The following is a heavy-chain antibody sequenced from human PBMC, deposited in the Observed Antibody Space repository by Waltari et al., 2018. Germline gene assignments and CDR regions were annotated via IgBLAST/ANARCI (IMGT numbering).Heavy chain of an antibody. V-gene: IGHV3-74*01. CDR2: INMDGSIT. CDR1: VSTLSMSR. J-gene: IGHJ4*02. Sequence: EVQLVESGGGLVQPGGSLTTSCAASVSTLSMSRLHWVRQAPGKGLVSVSHINMDGSITSYADSVEGRFTISRDNAKNTLFLQMNSLRAEDTAVYYCVLYSSELLGDCWGQGTLVTVSS. CDR3: VLYSSELLGDC. D-gene: IGHD6-25*01.